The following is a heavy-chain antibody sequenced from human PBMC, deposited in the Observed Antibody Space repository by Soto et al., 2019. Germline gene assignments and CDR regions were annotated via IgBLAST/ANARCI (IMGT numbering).Heavy chain of an antibody. V-gene: IGHV4-39*01. CDR2: IYYSGST. D-gene: IGHD3-10*01. CDR1: GGSISSSIYY. CDR3: ARHLRGRGAPGSYYGMDV. Sequence: SETLSPTCTVSGGSISSSIYYWGWIRQPPGRGLEWIGSIYYSGSTYYNPSLKSRVTISVDTSKNQFTLKLSTETAADTAVYYCARHLRGRGAPGSYYGMDVWGQGSTVTVSS. J-gene: IGHJ6*02.